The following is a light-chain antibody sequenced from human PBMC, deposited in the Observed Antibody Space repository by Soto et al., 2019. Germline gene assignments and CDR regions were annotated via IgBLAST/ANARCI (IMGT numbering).Light chain of an antibody. CDR1: QSLRSS. CDR3: QQYNDWPTWT. V-gene: IGKV3-15*01. Sequence: ETLMTQSPDTLSVSLGERATLSCRASQSLRSSLAWYQQKPGQAPRLLIFGASSRATGIPARFSGSGSGTEFTLTISSLQSEDFAVYYCQQYNDWPTWTFGQGSKVDI. J-gene: IGKJ1*01. CDR2: GAS.